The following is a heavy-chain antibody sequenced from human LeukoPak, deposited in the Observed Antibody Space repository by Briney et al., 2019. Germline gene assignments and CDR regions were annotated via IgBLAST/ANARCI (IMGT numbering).Heavy chain of an antibody. CDR2: IYSSGNT. D-gene: IGHD3-10*01. V-gene: IGHV4-59*01. J-gene: IGHJ4*02. CDR3: ARGDHFAAGRYNY. CDR1: GASLSGYY. Sequence: SETLSLTCTVSGASLSGYYWSWIRQPPGKSLEWIGHIYSSGNTNSNPSLKSRILISSDRSKNQFSLNLFSVTAADTAVYYCARGDHFAAGRYNYWGQGTLVTVSS.